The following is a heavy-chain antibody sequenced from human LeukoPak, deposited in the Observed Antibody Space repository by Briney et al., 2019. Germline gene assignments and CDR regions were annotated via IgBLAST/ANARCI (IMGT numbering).Heavy chain of an antibody. CDR2: ISSNGGNT. CDR1: GFTFSSYA. V-gene: IGHV3-64D*09. J-gene: IGHJ3*01. Sequence: GGSLRLSCSASGFTFSSYAVGWVRQAPGKGLEYVSAISSNGGNTYYANSVKCRFTISRDNSKNTLYLQMNSLRADDTAVYYCVKGFPHYYDSSGFGAFDVWGQGTIVTVSS. D-gene: IGHD3-22*01. CDR3: VKGFPHYYDSSGFGAFDV.